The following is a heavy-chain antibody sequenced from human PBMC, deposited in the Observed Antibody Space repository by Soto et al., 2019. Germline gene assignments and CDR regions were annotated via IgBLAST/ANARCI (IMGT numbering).Heavy chain of an antibody. V-gene: IGHV1-46*01. D-gene: IGHD2-15*01. CDR3: ARDLGVLGYCSGGSCHGGY. CDR2: INPHGGST. J-gene: IGHJ4*02. Sequence: GASVKVSCKAPGDTFTSYYLNWVRQAPGQGLEWMGVINPHGGSTKYAQKLQGRVTMTTDTSTSTAYMELRSLRSDDTAVYYCARDLGVLGYCSGGSCHGGYWGQGTLVTVSS. CDR1: GDTFTSYY.